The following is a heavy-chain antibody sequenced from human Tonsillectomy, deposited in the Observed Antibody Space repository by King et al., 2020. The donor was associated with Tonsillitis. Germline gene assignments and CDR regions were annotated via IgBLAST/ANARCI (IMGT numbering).Heavy chain of an antibody. V-gene: IGHV3-7*03. D-gene: IGHD3-9*01. CDR2: IKRDGSEK. CDR3: ARYAALYYDILTGYPRADAFDI. Sequence: QLVQSGGGLVQPGGSLRLYCAASGFTFSSYWMTWVRQAPGKGLEWVANIKRDGSEKYYVDSVKGRFTISRDNAKNSLYLQMNSLRAEDTDVYYCARYAALYYDILTGYPRADAFDIWGQEKMVTVSS. J-gene: IGHJ3*02. CDR1: GFTFSSYW.